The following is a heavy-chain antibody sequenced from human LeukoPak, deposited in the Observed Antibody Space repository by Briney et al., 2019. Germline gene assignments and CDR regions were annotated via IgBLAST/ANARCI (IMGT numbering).Heavy chain of an antibody. CDR2: IYHSGST. Sequence: PSETLSLTCAVSGYSISSGYYWGWIRQPPGKGLEWIGSIYHSGSTYYNPSLKSRVTISVDTSKNQFSLKLSSVTAADTAVYYCAREELVLRFLEWLLLGLDYWGQGTLVTVSS. CDR3: AREELVLRFLEWLLLGLDY. D-gene: IGHD3-3*01. CDR1: GYSISSGYY. J-gene: IGHJ4*02. V-gene: IGHV4-38-2*02.